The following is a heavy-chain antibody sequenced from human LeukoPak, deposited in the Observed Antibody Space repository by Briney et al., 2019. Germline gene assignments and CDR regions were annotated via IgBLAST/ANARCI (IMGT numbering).Heavy chain of an antibody. J-gene: IGHJ4*02. CDR3: TRLGPYYFDS. Sequence: GGSLRLSCAASGFIVSNKYMSWVRQAPGKGLEWVSVIYSGTNTYYADSVQGRFTISRDTSRNTLYLQMNSLRADDTAVYYCTRLGPYYFDSWGQGTLVIVSS. V-gene: IGHV3-53*01. CDR2: IYSGTNT. D-gene: IGHD3-16*01. CDR1: GFIVSNKY.